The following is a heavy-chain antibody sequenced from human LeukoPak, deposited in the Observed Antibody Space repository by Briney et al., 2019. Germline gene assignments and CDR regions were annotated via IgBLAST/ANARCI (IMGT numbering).Heavy chain of an antibody. D-gene: IGHD5-12*01. CDR2: IWYDGSNK. V-gene: IGHV3-33*01. CDR1: GFTFRNHG. Sequence: GGSLRLSCAASGFTFRNHGMYWVRQAPGKGLEWVAVIWYDGSNKYYGDSVKGRFTISRDNSKNTLYLQMNSLRVEDTAVYYCARDIGGFYRGYGDSWGQGTLVTVSS. J-gene: IGHJ4*02. CDR3: ARDIGGFYRGYGDS.